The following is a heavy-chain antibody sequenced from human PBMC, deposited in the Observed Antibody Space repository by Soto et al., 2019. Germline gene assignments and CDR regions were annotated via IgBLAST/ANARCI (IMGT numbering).Heavy chain of an antibody. V-gene: IGHV3-33*01. CDR1: GFTFSSYG. Sequence: GGSLRLSCAASGFTFSSYGMHWVRQAPGKGLEWVAVIWYDGSNKYYADSVKGRFTISRDNSKNTLYLQMNSLRAEDTAVYYCARDGDCSSTSCYLGYYYYGMDVWGQGTTVTVSS. CDR2: IWYDGSNK. J-gene: IGHJ6*02. CDR3: ARDGDCSSTSCYLGYYYYGMDV. D-gene: IGHD2-2*01.